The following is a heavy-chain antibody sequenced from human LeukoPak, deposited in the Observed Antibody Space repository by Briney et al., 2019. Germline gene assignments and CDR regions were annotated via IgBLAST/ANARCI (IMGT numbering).Heavy chain of an antibody. J-gene: IGHJ5*02. V-gene: IGHV4-34*01. CDR2: INHSGST. CDR3: ARGMWFDP. Sequence: SESLSLTCAVYGGSFSGYYWSWIRQPPGKGLEWIGEINHSGSTNYNPSLKSRVTISVDTSKNQFSLKLSSVTAADTAVYYCARGMWFDPCGQGTLVTVSS. CDR1: GGSFSGYY.